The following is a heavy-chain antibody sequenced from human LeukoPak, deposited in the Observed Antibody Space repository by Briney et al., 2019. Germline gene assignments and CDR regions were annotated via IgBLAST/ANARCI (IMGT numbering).Heavy chain of an antibody. V-gene: IGHV3-33*01. J-gene: IGHJ4*02. Sequence: PGGSLRLSCAASGFTFSSYGMHWVRQAPGKGLEWVAVIWFDGSNKYYADSVKGRFTISRDNSKNTLYLQMNSLRAEDTDVYYCARDRDWGCSYCSYWGQGTLVTVSS. D-gene: IGHD7-27*01. CDR3: ARDRDWGCSYCSY. CDR2: IWFDGSNK. CDR1: GFTFSSYG.